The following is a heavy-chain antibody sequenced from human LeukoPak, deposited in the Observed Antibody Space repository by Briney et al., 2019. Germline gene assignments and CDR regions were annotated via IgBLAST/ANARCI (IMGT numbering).Heavy chain of an antibody. V-gene: IGHV1-18*01. CDR3: ARVVIVVVPAASDY. D-gene: IGHD2-2*01. CDR2: ISAYNGNT. CDR1: GYTFTSYG. Sequence: ASVKVSCKASGYTFTSYGISWVRQAPGQGLEWMGWISAYNGNTNYAQKLQGRVTMTTDTSTSTAYMELRSLRSDDTAVYYCARVVIVVVPAASDYWGQGTLVTVSS. J-gene: IGHJ4*02.